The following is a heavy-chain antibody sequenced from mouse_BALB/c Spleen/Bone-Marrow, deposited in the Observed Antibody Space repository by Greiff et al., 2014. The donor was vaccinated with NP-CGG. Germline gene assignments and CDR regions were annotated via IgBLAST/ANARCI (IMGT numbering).Heavy chain of an antibody. CDR3: GRGGLRREGYAMDY. D-gene: IGHD2-2*01. CDR1: GYSFTGYF. CDR2: INPYNGDT. V-gene: IGHV1-37*01. J-gene: IGHJ4*01. Sequence: VHVKQSGPELVKPGASVKISCKASGYSFTGYFMNWVKQSHGKSLEWIGRINPYNGDTFYNQKFKSKATLTVDKSSSTAHMELLSLTSEDSAVYYCGRGGLRREGYAMDYWGQGTSVTVSS.